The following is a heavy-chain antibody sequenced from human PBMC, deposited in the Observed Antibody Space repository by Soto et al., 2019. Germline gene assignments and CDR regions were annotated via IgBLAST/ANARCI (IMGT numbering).Heavy chain of an antibody. J-gene: IGHJ4*02. D-gene: IGHD4-17*01. CDR3: ARGRLRSRENYFDY. CDR2: INHSGST. V-gene: IGHV4-34*01. Sequence: SETLSLTCAVYGGSFSGYYWSWIRQPPGKGLEWIGEINHSGSTNYNPSLKSRVTISVDTSKNQFSLKLSSVTAADTAVYYCARGRLRSRENYFDYWGQGTLVTVS. CDR1: GGSFSGYY.